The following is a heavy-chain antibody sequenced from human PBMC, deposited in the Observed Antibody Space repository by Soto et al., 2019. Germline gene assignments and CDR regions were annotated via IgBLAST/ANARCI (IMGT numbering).Heavy chain of an antibody. CDR2: IIPIFGTA. Sequence: GASVKVSCKASGGTFSSYAISWVRQAPGQGLEWMGGIIPIFGTANYAQKFQGRVTITADESTGTAYMELSSLRSEDTAVYYCAREEGIRDFYYYGMDVWGQGTTVTVSS. CDR1: GGTFSSYA. CDR3: AREEGIRDFYYYGMDV. D-gene: IGHD3-10*01. J-gene: IGHJ6*02. V-gene: IGHV1-69*13.